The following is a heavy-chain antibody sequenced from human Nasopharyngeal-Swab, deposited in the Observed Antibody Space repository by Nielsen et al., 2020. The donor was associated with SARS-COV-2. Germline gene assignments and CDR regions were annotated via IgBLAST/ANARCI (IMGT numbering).Heavy chain of an antibody. CDR2: IIPIFGTA. Sequence: SVKVSRKASGGTFSSYAISWVRHAPGQGLEWMGGIIPIFGTANYAQKFQGRVTITADESTSTAYMELSSLRSEDTAVYYCAKDTLGGSYYVGYFDYWGQGTLATVSS. CDR1: GGTFSSYA. D-gene: IGHD1-26*01. CDR3: AKDTLGGSYYVGYFDY. V-gene: IGHV1-69*13. J-gene: IGHJ4*02.